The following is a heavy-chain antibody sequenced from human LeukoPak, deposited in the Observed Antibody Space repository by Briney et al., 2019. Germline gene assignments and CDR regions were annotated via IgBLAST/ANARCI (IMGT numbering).Heavy chain of an antibody. D-gene: IGHD3-22*01. Sequence: GGSLRLSCAASGFTFSSHWMHWVRQAPGKGLVWVSRINGDGSNTTYADSVKGRFTISRDNAKNTLYLQMNSLRAEDTAVYYCARVLLRRGGYYYYFDYWGQGTLVTVSS. J-gene: IGHJ4*02. CDR1: GFTFSSHW. V-gene: IGHV3-74*03. CDR2: INGDGSNT. CDR3: ARVLLRRGGYYYYFDY.